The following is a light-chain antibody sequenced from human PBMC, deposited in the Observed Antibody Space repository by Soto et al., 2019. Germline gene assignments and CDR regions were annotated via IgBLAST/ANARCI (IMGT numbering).Light chain of an antibody. CDR3: SSYTGDDFTVV. CDR2: EVT. CDR1: SSDVGTYNY. Sequence: QSALTQPTSVSGSPGQSITISCTGTSSDVGTYNYVSWYQQHPGKSPKLMIYEVTNRPSGVSNRFSGSKSGNTASLTISGLQTEDEAHYYCSSYTGDDFTVVFGTGTKVTVL. J-gene: IGLJ1*01. V-gene: IGLV2-14*01.